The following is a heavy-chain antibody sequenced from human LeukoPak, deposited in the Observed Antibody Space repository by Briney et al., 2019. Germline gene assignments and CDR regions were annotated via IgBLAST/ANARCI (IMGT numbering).Heavy chain of an antibody. CDR2: ISGSGGST. CDR3: AKGMALGHYYDSSGRNYFDY. CDR1: GFTFSSYA. V-gene: IGHV3-23*01. D-gene: IGHD3-22*01. J-gene: IGHJ4*02. Sequence: GGSLRLSCAASGFTFSSYAMSWVRQAPGKGLEGVSAISGSGGSTYYADSVKGRFTISRDNSKNTLYLQMNSLRAEDTAVYYCAKGMALGHYYDSSGRNYFDYWGQGTLVTVSS.